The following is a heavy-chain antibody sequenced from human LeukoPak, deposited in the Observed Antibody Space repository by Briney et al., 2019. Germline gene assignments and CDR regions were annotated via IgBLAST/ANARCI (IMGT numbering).Heavy chain of an antibody. D-gene: IGHD3-22*01. V-gene: IGHV1-69*04. CDR3: ARGPISGYCDFYYYGMDV. CDR2: IIPILGIA. J-gene: IGHJ6*02. CDR1: GGTFSSYA. Sequence: SVKVSCKASGGTFSSYAISWVRQAPGQGLEWMGRIIPILGIANYAQKFQGRVTITADKSTSTAYMELSSLRSEDTAVYYCARGPISGYCDFYYYGMDVWGQGTTVTVSS.